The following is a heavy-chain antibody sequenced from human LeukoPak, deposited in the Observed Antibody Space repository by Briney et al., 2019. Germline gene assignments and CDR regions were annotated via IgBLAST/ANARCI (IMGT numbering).Heavy chain of an antibody. Sequence: GGSLRLSCAASGFTFSSYAMSWVRQAPGGGLESLSAVRGSGGSTYYADSVKGRFTMSRDNSKNTLYLQMNSLRAEDTAVYYCAKDPVAGTTSHFFHYWGQGTPVTVSS. D-gene: IGHD6-19*01. V-gene: IGHV3-23*01. CDR3: AKDPVAGTTSHFFHY. CDR2: VRGSGGST. CDR1: GFTFSSYA. J-gene: IGHJ4*02.